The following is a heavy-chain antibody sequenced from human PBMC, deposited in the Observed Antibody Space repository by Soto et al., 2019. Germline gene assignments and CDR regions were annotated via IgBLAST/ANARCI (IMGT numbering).Heavy chain of an antibody. CDR1: GYTFTSYG. CDR2: ISAYNANT. Sequence: QVQLVQSGVEVKKPGASVKVSCKASGYTFTSYGISWVRQAPGQGLEWMGWISAYNANTNYAQKFQGKVTMTTDTATSTAYMALRSLSSDDTAVYYCARVLRNRNCCDPWGQGTLVTVSS. CDR3: ARVLRNRNCCDP. D-gene: IGHD1-1*01. V-gene: IGHV1-18*01. J-gene: IGHJ5*02.